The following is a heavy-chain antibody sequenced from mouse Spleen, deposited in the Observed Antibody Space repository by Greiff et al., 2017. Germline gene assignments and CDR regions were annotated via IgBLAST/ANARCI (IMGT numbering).Heavy chain of an antibody. J-gene: IGHJ4*01. CDR1: GYTFTSYW. D-gene: IGHD2-1*01. CDR2: IDPNSGGT. CDR3: ARDGYYGSLYYAMDY. V-gene: IGHV1-72*01. Sequence: QVQLQQPGAELVKPGASVKLSCKASGYTFTSYWMHWVKQRPGRGLEWIGRIDPNSGGTKYNEKFKSKATLTVDKPSSTAYMQLSSLTSEDSAVYYCARDGYYGSLYYAMDYWGQGTSVTVSS.